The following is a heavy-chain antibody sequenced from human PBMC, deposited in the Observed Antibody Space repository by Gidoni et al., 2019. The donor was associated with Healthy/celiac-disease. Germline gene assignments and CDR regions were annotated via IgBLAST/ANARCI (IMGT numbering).Heavy chain of an antibody. D-gene: IGHD6-6*01. Sequence: QVQLVQSGAEEKKPGSSVKVSCKASGGTFSSYTISWVRQAPGQGLEWMGRIIPILGIANYAQKFQGRVTITADKSTSTAYMELSSLRSEDTAVYYCARSGAARADFDYWGQGTLVTVSS. CDR2: IIPILGIA. CDR1: GGTFSSYT. J-gene: IGHJ4*02. V-gene: IGHV1-69*02. CDR3: ARSGAARADFDY.